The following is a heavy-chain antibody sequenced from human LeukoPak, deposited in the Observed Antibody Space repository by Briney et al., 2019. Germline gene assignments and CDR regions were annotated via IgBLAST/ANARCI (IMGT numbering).Heavy chain of an antibody. V-gene: IGHV4-38-2*01. Sequence: SETLSLTCAVSGYSISSGYYWGWIRQPPGKGLEWIGSMYHSGSTYFNPSLKSRVTISVDTSKNQFSLTLSSVTAADTAVYYCARGQSTRYGDYDFDYWGQGTLVTVSS. D-gene: IGHD4-17*01. CDR3: ARGQSTRYGDYDFDY. CDR2: MYHSGST. J-gene: IGHJ4*02. CDR1: GYSISSGYY.